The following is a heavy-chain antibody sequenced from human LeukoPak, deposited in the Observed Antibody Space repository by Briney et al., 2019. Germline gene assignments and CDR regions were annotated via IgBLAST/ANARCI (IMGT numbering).Heavy chain of an antibody. Sequence: ASVKVSCKASGGTFSSYAISWVRQAPGQGLEWMGGIIPIFGTANYAQKLQGRVTMTTDTSTSTAYMELRSLRSDDTAVYYCARVMAVAGTLDYWGQGTLVTVSS. J-gene: IGHJ4*02. CDR1: GGTFSSYA. CDR3: ARVMAVAGTLDY. V-gene: IGHV1-69*05. D-gene: IGHD6-19*01. CDR2: IIPIFGTA.